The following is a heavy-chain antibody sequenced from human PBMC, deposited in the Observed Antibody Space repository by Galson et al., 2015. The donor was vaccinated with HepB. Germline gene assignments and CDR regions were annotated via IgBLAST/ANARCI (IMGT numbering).Heavy chain of an antibody. CDR3: AREGGGYRGYVYYYYGMDV. V-gene: IGHV1-69*04. Sequence: SVKVSCKASGYTFTSYGISWVRQAPGQGLEWMGRIIPILGIANYAQKFQGRVTITADKSTSTAYMELSSLRSEDTAVYYCAREGGGYRGYVYYYYGMDVWGQGTTVTVSS. CDR1: GYTFTSYG. CDR2: IIPILGIA. D-gene: IGHD5-12*01. J-gene: IGHJ6*02.